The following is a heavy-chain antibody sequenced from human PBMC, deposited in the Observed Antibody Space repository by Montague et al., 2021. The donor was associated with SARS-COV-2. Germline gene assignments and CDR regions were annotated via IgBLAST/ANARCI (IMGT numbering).Heavy chain of an antibody. V-gene: IGHV4-34*01. CDR3: ARGYDYVWGSYRYLHWFDP. CDR1: GGSFSGYY. CDR2: INHSGST. Sequence: SETLSLTCAVYGGSFSGYYWSWIRQPPGKGLEWMGEINHSGSTNYNPSLKSRVTISVDTSKNQFSLKLSSVTAADTAVYYCARGYDYVWGSYRYLHWFDPWGQGTLVTVSS. D-gene: IGHD3-16*02. J-gene: IGHJ5*02.